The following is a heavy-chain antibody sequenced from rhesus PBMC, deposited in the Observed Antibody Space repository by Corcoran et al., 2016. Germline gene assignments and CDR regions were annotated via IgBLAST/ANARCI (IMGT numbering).Heavy chain of an antibody. Sequence: EVQLVQSGAEVKRPGESLKISCKTSGYSFTSYWIRWVRQMPGKGLEWRGAIDPSESDARYSPSFQGQVTISAYKSISTTYLQWSSLKASDSATYYCAKSWYSSGWYYFDDWGQGVLVTVSS. J-gene: IGHJ4*01. CDR2: IDPSESDA. CDR1: GYSFTSYW. V-gene: IGHV5-2*01. CDR3: AKSWYSSGWYYFDD. D-gene: IGHD6-31*01.